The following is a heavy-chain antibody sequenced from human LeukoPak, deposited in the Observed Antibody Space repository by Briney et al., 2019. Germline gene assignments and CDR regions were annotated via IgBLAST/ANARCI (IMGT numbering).Heavy chain of an antibody. CDR2: INHSGST. J-gene: IGHJ4*02. Sequence: GSLRLSCAASGFTFSSYGMHWVRQPPGKGLEWIGEINHSGSTNYNPSLKSRVTISVDTSKNQFSLKLSSVTAADTAVYYCAKAGIAAAGNARNFDYWGQGTLVTVSS. CDR3: AKAGIAAAGNARNFDY. V-gene: IGHV4-34*01. D-gene: IGHD6-13*01. CDR1: GFTFSSYG.